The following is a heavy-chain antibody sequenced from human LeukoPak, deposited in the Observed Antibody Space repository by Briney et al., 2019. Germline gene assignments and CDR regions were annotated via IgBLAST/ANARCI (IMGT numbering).Heavy chain of an antibody. CDR1: GDSTSRGSYY. D-gene: IGHD1-26*01. CDR3: ARRGLGATGSDY. CDR2: IYSSGST. J-gene: IGHJ4*02. V-gene: IGHV4-39*01. Sequence: SETLSLTCTVSGDSTSRGSYYWDWIRQPPGKGLDWIGSIYSSGSTYYSPSLKSRVTVPVETSSNQFSLKLSSVTAADMAVYYCARRGLGATGSDYWGQGTLVTVSS.